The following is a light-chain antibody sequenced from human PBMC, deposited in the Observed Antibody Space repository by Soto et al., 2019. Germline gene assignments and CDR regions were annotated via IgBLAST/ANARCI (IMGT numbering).Light chain of an antibody. Sequence: AIRMTQSPSSLSASTGDRVTITCRASQGISSYLAWYQQKPGKAPKLLIYAASTLQSGVPSRFSGSGSGTDFTLTISCLQSVDFATYYCQQYYSYWLTFGGGTKVEIK. CDR2: AAS. CDR3: QQYYSYWLT. J-gene: IGKJ4*01. V-gene: IGKV1-8*01. CDR1: QGISSY.